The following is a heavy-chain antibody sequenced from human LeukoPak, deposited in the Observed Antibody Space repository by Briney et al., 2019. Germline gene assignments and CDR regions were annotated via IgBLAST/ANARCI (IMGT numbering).Heavy chain of an antibody. CDR3: ATGGGPFDH. J-gene: IGHJ4*02. Sequence: PGGSLRLSCAGSGFGFSGYWISWVGQVPGKGLEWVANIKQDASERYYADSVRGRFTISRDNARNYQYLQMNSLRVEDTAMYYCATGGGPFDHWGQGILVTVSS. D-gene: IGHD3-3*01. CDR1: GFGFSGYW. V-gene: IGHV3-7*01. CDR2: IKQDASER.